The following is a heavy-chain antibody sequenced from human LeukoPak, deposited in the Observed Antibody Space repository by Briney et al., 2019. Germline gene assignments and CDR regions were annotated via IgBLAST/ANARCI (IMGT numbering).Heavy chain of an antibody. D-gene: IGHD6-6*01. J-gene: IGHJ6*03. Sequence: SETLSLTCAVYGGSFSGYYWSWIRQPPGKGLEWIGYIYYSGSTNYNPSLKSRVTISVDTSKNQFSLKLSSVTAADTAVYYCARDSSSYDYYYYYMDVWGKGTTVTVSS. CDR1: GGSFSGYY. CDR2: IYYSGST. V-gene: IGHV4-59*01. CDR3: ARDSSSYDYYYYYMDV.